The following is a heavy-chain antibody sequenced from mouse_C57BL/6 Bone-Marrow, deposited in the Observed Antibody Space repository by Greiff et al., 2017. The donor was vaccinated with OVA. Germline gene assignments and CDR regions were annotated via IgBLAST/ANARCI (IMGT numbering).Heavy chain of an antibody. V-gene: IGHV5-9*01. CDR1: GFTFSSYT. Sequence: EVQRVESGGGLVKPGGSLKLSCAASGFTFSSYTMSWVRQTPEKRLEWVATISGGGGNTYYPDSVKGRFTISRDNAKNTLYLQMSSLRSEDTALYYCARHGHYGSSPFAYWGQGTTLTVSS. D-gene: IGHD1-1*01. J-gene: IGHJ2*01. CDR2: ISGGGGNT. CDR3: ARHGHYGSSPFAY.